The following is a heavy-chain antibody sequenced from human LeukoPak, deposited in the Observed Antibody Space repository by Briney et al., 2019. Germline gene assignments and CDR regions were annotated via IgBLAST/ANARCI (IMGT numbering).Heavy chain of an antibody. V-gene: IGHV4-34*01. CDR3: ASSNYYDSSGYCYPFDY. CDR2: INHSGST. CDR1: GGSFSGYY. J-gene: IGHJ4*02. D-gene: IGHD3-22*01. Sequence: SETLSLTCAVYGGSFSGYYWSWIRQPPGKGLEWIGEINHSGSTNYNPSLKSRVTISVDTSKNQFSLKLSSVTAADTAVYYCASSNYYDSSGYCYPFDYWGQGTLVTVSS.